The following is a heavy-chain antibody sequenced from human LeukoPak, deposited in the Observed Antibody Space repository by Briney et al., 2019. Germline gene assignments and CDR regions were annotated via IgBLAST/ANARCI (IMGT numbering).Heavy chain of an antibody. J-gene: IGHJ4*02. CDR3: AKVRRGVGAAQFDY. Sequence: GGSLRLSCAASGFTFSSYAMSWVRQAPGKGLEWVSAISGSGGSTYYADSVKGRFTISRDNSKNTLYLQMDSLRAEDTAVYYCAKVRRGVGAAQFDYWGQGTLVTVSS. CDR1: GFTFSSYA. CDR2: ISGSGGST. D-gene: IGHD1-26*01. V-gene: IGHV3-23*01.